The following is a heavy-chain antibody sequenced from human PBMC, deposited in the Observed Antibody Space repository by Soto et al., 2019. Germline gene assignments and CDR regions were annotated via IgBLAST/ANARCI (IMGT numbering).Heavy chain of an antibody. V-gene: IGHV3-23*01. D-gene: IGHD3-16*01. CDR3: ARGAWGSIHDH. CDR2: ISGSGDAT. J-gene: IGHJ4*02. Sequence: EVQLLESGGGSVQPGGSLRLSCGASGFTFSSYGMSWVRQGPGKGLEWVADISGSGDATHYADSVKGHFTISRDNSKNTLFLQMNSLRAEDTAIYYCARGAWGSIHDHWGQGTLVIVSS. CDR1: GFTFSSYG.